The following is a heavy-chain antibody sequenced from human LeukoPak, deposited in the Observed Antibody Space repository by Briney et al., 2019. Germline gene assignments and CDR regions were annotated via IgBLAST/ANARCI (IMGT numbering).Heavy chain of an antibody. J-gene: IGHJ5*02. V-gene: IGHV1-2*02. CDR1: GYTFTGYY. CDR3: ARPGPYYSGSGSYYNGNWFDP. Sequence: ASVKVSCKASGYTFTGYYMHWVRQAPGQGLEWMGWINPNSGGTNYAQEFQGRVTMTRGTSISTAYMELSRLRSDDTAVYYCARPGPYYSGSGSYYNGNWFDPWGQGTLVTVSS. CDR2: INPNSGGT. D-gene: IGHD3-10*01.